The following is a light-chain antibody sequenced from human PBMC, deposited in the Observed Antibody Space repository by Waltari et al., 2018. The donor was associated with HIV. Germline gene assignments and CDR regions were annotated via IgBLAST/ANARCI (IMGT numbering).Light chain of an antibody. V-gene: IGLV3-25*03. CDR1: ALPNQY. J-gene: IGLJ2*01. CDR2: TDI. Sequence: SYELTQPPSVSVSPGQTARITCSGDALPNQYAYWYQQKPGKAPVLVIYTDIERPSGIPERFSGSSSGTTVTLTISGVQAEDEADYYCQSADNSSTYKIFGGGTKLTVL. CDR3: QSADNSSTYKI.